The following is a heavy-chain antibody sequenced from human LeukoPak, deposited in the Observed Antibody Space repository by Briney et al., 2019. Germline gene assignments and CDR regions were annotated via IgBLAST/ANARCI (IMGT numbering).Heavy chain of an antibody. CDR2: ISGSGGST. V-gene: IGHV3-23*01. J-gene: IGHJ4*02. CDR3: ARVASDSSGWYHFDH. Sequence: GGSLRLSCAASGFTFSSYAMSWVRQAPGKGLEWVSAISGSGGSTYYADSVKGRFTISRDNSKSTLYLEMNSLRAEDTAMYYCARVASDSSGWYHFDHWGQGTLVTVSS. D-gene: IGHD6-19*01. CDR1: GFTFSSYA.